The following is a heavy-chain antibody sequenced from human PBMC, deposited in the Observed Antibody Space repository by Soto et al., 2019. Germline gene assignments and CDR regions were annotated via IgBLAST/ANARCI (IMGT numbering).Heavy chain of an antibody. CDR3: ARDWRWSSSAEYFEH. J-gene: IGHJ1*01. CDR1: GFTFSDYY. D-gene: IGHD6-6*01. V-gene: IGHV3-11*01. Sequence: GGSLRLSCAASGFTFSDYYMSWIRQAPGKGLEWVSYISSSGSTIYYADSVKGRFTISRDNAKNSLYLQMNSLRAEDTAVYYCARDWRWSSSAEYFEHWGQGTLVTVSS. CDR2: ISSSGSTI.